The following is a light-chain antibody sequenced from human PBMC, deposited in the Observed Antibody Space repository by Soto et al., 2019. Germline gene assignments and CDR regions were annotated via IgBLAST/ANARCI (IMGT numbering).Light chain of an antibody. CDR1: QAIGTW. V-gene: IGKV1-5*03. CDR2: RAS. CDR3: QQYHIYSWT. Sequence: DIQMTQSPSTLSASVGDRVTITCRASQAIGTWLAWYQQKPEKAPKVLIYRASHLESGVPSRFSASGSGTEFSLTINSLQADDFATYYCQQYHIYSWTFGQGTKLEIK. J-gene: IGKJ1*01.